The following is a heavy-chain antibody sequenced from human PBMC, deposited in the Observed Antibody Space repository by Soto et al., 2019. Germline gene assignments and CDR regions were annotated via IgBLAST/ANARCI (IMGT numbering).Heavy chain of an antibody. CDR3: ARGNYYDSSGDFDY. Sequence: ASVKVSCKASGYTFTGYYMHWVRQAPGQGLEWMGWINPNSGGTNYAQKFQGRVTMTRDTSISTAYMELSRLRSDDTAVYYCARGNYYDSSGDFDYWGQGTLVTSPQ. J-gene: IGHJ4*02. CDR1: GYTFTGYY. V-gene: IGHV1-2*02. CDR2: INPNSGGT. D-gene: IGHD3-22*01.